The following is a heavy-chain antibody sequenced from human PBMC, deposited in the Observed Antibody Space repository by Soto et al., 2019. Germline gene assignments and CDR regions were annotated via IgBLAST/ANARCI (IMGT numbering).Heavy chain of an antibody. CDR1: GFTFSNAW. CDR2: IKSKTDGGTT. D-gene: IGHD5-12*01. CDR3: TTDLSGPAPRVVPAAGEKNGGYSGYDPFDY. J-gene: IGHJ4*02. V-gene: IGHV3-15*01. Sequence: EVQLVESGGGLVKPGGSLRLSCAASGFTFSNAWMSWVRQAPGKGLEWVGRIKSKTDGGTTDYAAPVKGRFTISRDDSKNTLYLQMNSLKTEDTAVYYCTTDLSGPAPRVVPAAGEKNGGYSGYDPFDYWGQGTLVTVSS.